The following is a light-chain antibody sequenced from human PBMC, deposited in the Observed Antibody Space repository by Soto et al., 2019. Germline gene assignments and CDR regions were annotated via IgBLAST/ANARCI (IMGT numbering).Light chain of an antibody. Sequence: DIQMTQSPSSVSASVGDRVTITCRASQDITSRLAWYQQKPGKAPNLLISGASSLLSGVPSRFSGSGSGTDFTLTISSLQPEEFATYYCQQADGFPWTFGQGTKVEI. CDR2: GAS. CDR1: QDITSR. J-gene: IGKJ1*01. CDR3: QQADGFPWT. V-gene: IGKV1-12*01.